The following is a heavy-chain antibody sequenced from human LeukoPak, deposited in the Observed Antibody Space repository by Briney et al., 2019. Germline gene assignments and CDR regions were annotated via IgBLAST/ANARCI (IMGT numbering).Heavy chain of an antibody. J-gene: IGHJ3*02. CDR2: INHSGST. CDR3: ARAGYFLGPRAFDI. CDR1: GGSFSGYY. D-gene: IGHD3-3*01. Sequence: PSETLSLTCAVYGGSFSGYYWSWIRQPPGKGLEWIGEINHSGSTNYNPSLKSRVTISVDTSKNQFSLKLSSVTAADTAVYYCARAGYFLGPRAFDIWGQGTMVTVPS. V-gene: IGHV4-34*01.